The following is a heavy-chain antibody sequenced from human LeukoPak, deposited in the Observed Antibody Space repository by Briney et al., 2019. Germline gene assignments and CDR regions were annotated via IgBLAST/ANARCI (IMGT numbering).Heavy chain of an antibody. CDR2: ISGSGGST. CDR3: AKDSQYYDSSGYSY. V-gene: IGHV3-23*01. Sequence: GGSLRLSCAASGFTFSSYGMSWVRQAPGKGLEWVSAISGSGGSTYYADSVKGRFTISRDNSKNTLYLQMNSLRAEDTAVYYCAKDSQYYDSSGYSYWGQGTLVTVSS. D-gene: IGHD3-22*01. CDR1: GFTFSSYG. J-gene: IGHJ4*02.